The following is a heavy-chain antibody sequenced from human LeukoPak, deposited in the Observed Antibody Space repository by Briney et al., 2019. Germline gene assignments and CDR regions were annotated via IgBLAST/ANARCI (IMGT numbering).Heavy chain of an antibody. CDR2: ISSSSRRI. D-gene: IGHD1/OR15-1a*01. Sequence: GGSLRLSCAASGFTFSSYGMGWVGQAPGKGLEWVSSISSSSRRIYYAASMKGRFTISRDNAKTSLYLQMNSLRAEDTAVYYSAKNIGWLDYWGQGTLVTVSS. J-gene: IGHJ4*02. CDR1: GFTFSSYG. V-gene: IGHV3-21*04. CDR3: AKNIGWLDY.